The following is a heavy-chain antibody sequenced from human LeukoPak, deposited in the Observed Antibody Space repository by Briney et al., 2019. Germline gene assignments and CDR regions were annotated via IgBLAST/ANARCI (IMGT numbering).Heavy chain of an antibody. CDR3: ARDADGTGTTDY. CDR1: GGSISSSSYY. V-gene: IGHV4-39*07. J-gene: IGHJ4*02. D-gene: IGHD1-7*01. Sequence: SETLSLTCTVSGGSISSSSYYWGWLRQPPGKGLEWIGSIYYSGSTYYNPSLKSRATISVDTSKNQFSLKLSSVTAADTAVYYCARDADGTGTTDYWGQGTLVTVSS. CDR2: IYYSGST.